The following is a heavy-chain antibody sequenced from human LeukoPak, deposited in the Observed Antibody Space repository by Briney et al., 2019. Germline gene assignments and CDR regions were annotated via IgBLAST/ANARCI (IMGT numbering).Heavy chain of an antibody. V-gene: IGHV1-8*01. J-gene: IGHJ3*02. Sequence: GASVKVSCKPSGYTFTSYDINWVREATGQGLEWMGWMNPNRGNTGYAQKFQGRVTMTRNTSISTAYMELSSLRSEDTAVYYCARGPFGGVGATQDDAFDIWGQGTMVTVSS. D-gene: IGHD1-26*01. CDR1: GYTFTSYD. CDR3: ARGPFGGVGATQDDAFDI. CDR2: MNPNRGNT.